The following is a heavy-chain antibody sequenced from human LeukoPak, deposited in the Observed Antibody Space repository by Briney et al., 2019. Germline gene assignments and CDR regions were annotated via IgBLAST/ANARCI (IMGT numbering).Heavy chain of an antibody. V-gene: IGHV2-70*01. CDR2: IDWDDDK. D-gene: IGHD3-9*01. J-gene: IGHJ4*02. Sequence: SGPALVKPTQTLTLTCTFSGFSLSTSGMCVSWIRQPPGKALEWLALIDWDDDKYYSTSLKTRLTISKDTSKNQVVLTMTNMDPVDTATYYCARIWRYYDILTGYLVESWYDYWGQGTLVTVSS. CDR1: GFSLSTSGMC. CDR3: ARIWRYYDILTGYLVESWYDY.